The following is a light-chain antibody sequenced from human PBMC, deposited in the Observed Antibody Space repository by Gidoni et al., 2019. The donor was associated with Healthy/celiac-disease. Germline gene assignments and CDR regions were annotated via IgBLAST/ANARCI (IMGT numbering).Light chain of an antibody. CDR2: GNS. Sequence: QSAQTQPHSVSGAPGPRVTISSTGSSANIGGGYDVNWYQPLQGIAPKLLIYGNSNRPSAVPDRFSASKAGTSASLAITVLQAEDEADYYCQSYDSCLSGWVFGGGTKLTVL. V-gene: IGLV1-40*01. J-gene: IGLJ3*02. CDR1: SANIGGGYD. CDR3: QSYDSCLSGWV.